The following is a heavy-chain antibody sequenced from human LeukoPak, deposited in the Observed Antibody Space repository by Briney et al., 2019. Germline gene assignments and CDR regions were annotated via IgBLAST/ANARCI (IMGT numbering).Heavy chain of an antibody. V-gene: IGHV4-34*01. CDR2: INHSGST. CDR1: VGSFSGYY. Sequence: SETLSLTCAVYVGSFSGYYWSWIRQPPGKGLEWIGEINHSGSTNYNPSLKSRITISVDTSKNQFSLKLSPVTAADTAVYFCAREVCTGGHCSDAFDIWGQGTMVTVSS. J-gene: IGHJ3*02. CDR3: AREVCTGGHCSDAFDI. D-gene: IGHD2-8*02.